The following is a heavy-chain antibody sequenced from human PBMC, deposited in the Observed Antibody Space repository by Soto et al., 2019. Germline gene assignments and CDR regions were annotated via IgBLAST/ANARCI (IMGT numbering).Heavy chain of an antibody. J-gene: IGHJ5*02. Sequence: QVQLQQWGAGLLKPSETLSLTCAVYGGSFSGYYWSWIRQPPGKGLEWIGEINHSGSTNYNPSLKSRVTISVDTSKNQFSRKLSSVTAADTAVYYCARGRGFTMVRGRRWFDPWGQGTLVTVSS. CDR3: ARGRGFTMVRGRRWFDP. V-gene: IGHV4-34*01. CDR1: GGSFSGYY. CDR2: INHSGST. D-gene: IGHD3-10*01.